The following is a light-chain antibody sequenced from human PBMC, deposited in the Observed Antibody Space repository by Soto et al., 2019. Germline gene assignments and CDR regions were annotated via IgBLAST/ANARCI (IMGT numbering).Light chain of an antibody. J-gene: IGKJ2*01. CDR3: QQYGSSPRYT. Sequence: EIVLTQSPGTLSLSPGERATRSCRASQSVSSSYLAWYQQKPGQAPRLLIYGASSRATGIPDRFSGSGSGTDFTLTISRLEPEDFAVYYCQQYGSSPRYTFGQGTKLEIQ. CDR1: QSVSSSY. V-gene: IGKV3-20*01. CDR2: GAS.